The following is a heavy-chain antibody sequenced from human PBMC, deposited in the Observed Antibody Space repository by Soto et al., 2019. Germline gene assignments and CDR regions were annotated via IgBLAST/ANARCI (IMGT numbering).Heavy chain of an antibody. J-gene: IGHJ4*02. V-gene: IGHV3-23*01. CDR2: ISGIDGST. CDR3: APFTRGTTLVPIFY. CDR1: GFTFSSYA. Sequence: EVQLLESGGGLVQPGGSLRLSCAASGFTFSSYAMSWVRQAPGQGLEWVSSISGIDGSTSYAHSVKGRFTISRDTSKNTLFLQMHSLRAEDTAVYYCAPFTRGTTLVPIFYWGQGTPVTVSS. D-gene: IGHD1-1*01.